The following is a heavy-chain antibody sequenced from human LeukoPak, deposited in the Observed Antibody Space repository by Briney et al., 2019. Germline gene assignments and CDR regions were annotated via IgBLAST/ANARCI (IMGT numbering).Heavy chain of an antibody. CDR2: IYPGDSDT. J-gene: IGHJ3*02. Sequence: GESLKISCKGSGYSFTSYWIGWVRQMPGKGLEWMGIIYPGDSDTRYSPSFQGQVTISADKSISTAYLQWSSLKASDTAMYYCARRPGYSSGWNDAFDIWGQGTMVTVSS. CDR3: ARRPGYSSGWNDAFDI. D-gene: IGHD6-25*01. V-gene: IGHV5-51*01. CDR1: GYSFTSYW.